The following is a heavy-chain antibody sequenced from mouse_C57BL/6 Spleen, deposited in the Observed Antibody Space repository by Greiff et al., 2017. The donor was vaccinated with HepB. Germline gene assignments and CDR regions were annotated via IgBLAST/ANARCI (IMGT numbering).Heavy chain of an antibody. Sequence: QVQLQQSGAELAKPGASVKLSCKASGYTFTSYWMHWVKQTPGQGLEWIGYINPSSGYTKYNQKFKDKATLTADKSSSTAYMQLSSLTYEDSAVYYCARPYYAYDGDWYFDVCGTGTTLTVSS. CDR3: ARPYYAYDGDWYFDV. CDR2: INPSSGYT. D-gene: IGHD2-9*01. J-gene: IGHJ1*03. V-gene: IGHV1-7*01. CDR1: GYTFTSYW.